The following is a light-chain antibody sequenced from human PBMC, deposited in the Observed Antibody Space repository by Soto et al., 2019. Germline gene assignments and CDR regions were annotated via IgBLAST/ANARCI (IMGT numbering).Light chain of an antibody. Sequence: DIQMTQSQSSLSASVGDRVTITCRASQSISNYLNWYQQKPGKAPKLLIYAASSLQSGVPSRFSGSGSGTDFTLTISSLEPEDFATYYCQQSYSTPRTFGQGTKLEIK. CDR1: QSISNY. CDR3: QQSYSTPRT. CDR2: AAS. J-gene: IGKJ2*01. V-gene: IGKV1-39*01.